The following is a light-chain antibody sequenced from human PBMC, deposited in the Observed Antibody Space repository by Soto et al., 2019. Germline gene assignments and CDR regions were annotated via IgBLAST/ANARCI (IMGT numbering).Light chain of an antibody. V-gene: IGKV3-20*01. CDR1: QSVSSNY. Sequence: EIVLTQSPGTLSLSPGERATLSCRASQSVSSNYLAWYQQKPGQAPRLLLYGGSSRATAIPDRFSGSGSGTDFTLTISRLEPEDFAVYYCQQYGSSPITFGGGTKVEIK. CDR3: QQYGSSPIT. CDR2: GGS. J-gene: IGKJ4*01.